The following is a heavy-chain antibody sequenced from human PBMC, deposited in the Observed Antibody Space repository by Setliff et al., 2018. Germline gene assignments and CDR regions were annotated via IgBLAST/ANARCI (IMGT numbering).Heavy chain of an antibody. D-gene: IGHD3-10*01. CDR2: ISGSGGST. J-gene: IGHJ5*02. CDR3: AKNGFGVVALGVNNWFDP. V-gene: IGHV3-23*01. Sequence: GGSLRLSCAASGFTFSSYAMSWVRQAPGKGLEWVSAISGSGGSTYYADSVKGRFTISRDNSKSTLYLQMNSLRAEDTAVYYCAKNGFGVVALGVNNWFDPWGQGTLVTVSS. CDR1: GFTFSSYA.